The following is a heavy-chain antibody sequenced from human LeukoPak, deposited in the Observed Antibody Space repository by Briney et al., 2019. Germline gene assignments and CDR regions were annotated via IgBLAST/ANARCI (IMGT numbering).Heavy chain of an antibody. Sequence: PSETLSLTCTVSGGSISSYYWSWIRQPPGEGLEWIGYIYYSGSTNYNPSLKSRVTISVDTSKNQFSLKLSSVTAADTAVYYCARDLYYYGMDVWGQGTTVTVSS. V-gene: IGHV4-59*01. CDR1: GGSISSYY. CDR3: ARDLYYYGMDV. CDR2: IYYSGST. J-gene: IGHJ6*02.